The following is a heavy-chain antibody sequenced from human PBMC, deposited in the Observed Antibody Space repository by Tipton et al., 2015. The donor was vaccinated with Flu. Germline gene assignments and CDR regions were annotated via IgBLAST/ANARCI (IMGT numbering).Heavy chain of an antibody. J-gene: IGHJ6*02. D-gene: IGHD6-13*01. V-gene: IGHV5-51*01. CDR1: GYRFTNYW. CDR3: ARGGRTEYPALRAGSVRGLLGVASRYYYGMGV. Sequence: EVQLVQSGAEVKKPGESLKISCKGSGYRFTNYWIGWVRQMPGKGLEWMGIINPGDSDTKYSQSFQGQVTISVDKSSRTAYLQWRSLKAPGTAMFYCARGGRTEYPALRAGSVRGLLGVASRYYYGMGVWGQGATVIV. CDR2: INPGDSDT.